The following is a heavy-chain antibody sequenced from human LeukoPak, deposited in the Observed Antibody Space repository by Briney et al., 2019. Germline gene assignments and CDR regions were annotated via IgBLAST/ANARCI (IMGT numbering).Heavy chain of an antibody. CDR3: SREYSSASNFDY. Sequence: PSGTLSLTCAVSGGSISSSNWWSWVRQPPGKGLEWIGEIYHSGSTNYNPSLKSRVTISVDKSKNQFSLKLSSVTAADAAVDYCSREYSSASNFDYWGQGTLVTVSS. CDR2: IYHSGST. D-gene: IGHD6-19*01. CDR1: GGSISSSNW. J-gene: IGHJ4*02. V-gene: IGHV4-4*02.